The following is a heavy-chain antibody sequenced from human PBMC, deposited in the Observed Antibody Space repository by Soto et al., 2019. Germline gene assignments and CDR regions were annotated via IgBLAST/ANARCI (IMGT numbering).Heavy chain of an antibody. CDR1: GYSFSNYN. Sequence: GASVKVSCKSSGYSFSNYNFCWVRQAPGQGLEWLGWISGYNGNTNYAQKLQGRVTMTTDSFTSTAYMELRSLRSDDTAVYYCARDKVWGGFDIWGQGTMGTVS. CDR3: ARDKVWGGFDI. V-gene: IGHV1-18*01. J-gene: IGHJ3*02. CDR2: ISGYNGNT. D-gene: IGHD3-16*01.